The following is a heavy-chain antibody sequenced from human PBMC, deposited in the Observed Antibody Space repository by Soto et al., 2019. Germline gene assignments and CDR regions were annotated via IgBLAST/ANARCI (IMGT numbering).Heavy chain of an antibody. CDR2: ISTSNSNT. D-gene: IGHD5-18*01. CDR1: GYTFTNYG. CDR3: ARPPQVTRSYYFNGLDV. V-gene: IGHV1-18*01. Sequence: QVQLVQSGGEVKKPGAAVMVSCKASGYTFTNYGISWVRQAPGQGLEWMGWISTSNSNTAYAQKFQDRVTMTTGTSTSTAYMELRSLRPDDTAVYYCARPPQVTRSYYFNGLDVWGQGTTVTVSS. J-gene: IGHJ6*02.